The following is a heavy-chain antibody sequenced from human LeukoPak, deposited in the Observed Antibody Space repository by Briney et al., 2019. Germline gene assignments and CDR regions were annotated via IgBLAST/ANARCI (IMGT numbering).Heavy chain of an antibody. V-gene: IGHV3-48*03. CDR1: RFTFSSYE. J-gene: IGHJ3*02. CDR3: ARDRVSSGWYAFDI. CDR2: ISSSGSII. Sequence: GGYLRLSCAASRFTFSSYEMNWVRQAPGKGLEWLSHISSSGSIIYYADSVKGRFTVSRDNAKNSLYLQMNSLRAEDTAVYYCARDRVSSGWYAFDIWGQGTMVTVSS. D-gene: IGHD6-19*01.